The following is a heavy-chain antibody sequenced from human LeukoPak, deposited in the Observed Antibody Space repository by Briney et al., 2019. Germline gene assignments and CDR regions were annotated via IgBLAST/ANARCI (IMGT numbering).Heavy chain of an antibody. Sequence: ASETLSLTCSVSGGSISYYYWTWIRQPPGKGLEWIGYIYTSGNTDYNPSLKSRVSMSLDTSKSQLSLNLSSVTAADTAVYFCARRGTIFGPESLWGRGTLVTVSS. J-gene: IGHJ2*01. CDR2: IYTSGNT. V-gene: IGHV4-4*09. CDR1: GGSISYYY. D-gene: IGHD3-3*01. CDR3: ARRGTIFGPESL.